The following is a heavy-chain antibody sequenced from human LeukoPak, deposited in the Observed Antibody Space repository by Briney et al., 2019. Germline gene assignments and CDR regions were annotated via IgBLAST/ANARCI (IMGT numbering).Heavy chain of an antibody. D-gene: IGHD5-24*01. V-gene: IGHV3-7*01. J-gene: IGHJ3*02. CDR1: GFTFRSHW. Sequence: GGSLRLSCVGSGFTFRSHWVNWVRKSPGKGLEWVANIKPDGIDKYYVDSARGRFTVSRDNAKNSAFLQMNSLRAEDTAIYYCATISAQTFDIWGQGTLVSVSS. CDR3: ATISAQTFDI. CDR2: IKPDGIDK.